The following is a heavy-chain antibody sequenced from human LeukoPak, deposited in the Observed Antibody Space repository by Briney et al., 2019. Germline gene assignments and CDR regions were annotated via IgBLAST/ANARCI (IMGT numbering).Heavy chain of an antibody. V-gene: IGHV1-18*01. CDR3: ARTAPELRYFDWIMGGAFDI. CDR2: ISAYNGNT. CDR1: GYTFTSYG. D-gene: IGHD3-9*01. Sequence: ASVKVSCKASGYTFTSYGISWVRQAPGQGLEWMGWISAYNGNTNYAQKLQGRVTMTTDTSTSTAYMELRSLRSDDTAVYYCARTAPELRYFDWIMGGAFDIWGQGTMVTVSS. J-gene: IGHJ3*02.